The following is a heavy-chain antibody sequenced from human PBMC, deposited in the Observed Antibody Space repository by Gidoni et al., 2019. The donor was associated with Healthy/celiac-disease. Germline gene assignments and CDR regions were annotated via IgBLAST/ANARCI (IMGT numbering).Heavy chain of an antibody. CDR3: ARDGPSADYYYYGMDV. CDR1: GFTVSSNY. J-gene: IGHJ6*02. Sequence: EVQLVESGGGLVQPGGSLRLACAASGFTVSSNYMGWVRQATGKGMEWVSGIYSGGSTYYEDSVKGRLTISRDKSNNTLYLQMNSLRAEDTAVYYCARDGPSADYYYYGMDVWGQGTTVTVSS. CDR2: IYSGGST. V-gene: IGHV3-66*01.